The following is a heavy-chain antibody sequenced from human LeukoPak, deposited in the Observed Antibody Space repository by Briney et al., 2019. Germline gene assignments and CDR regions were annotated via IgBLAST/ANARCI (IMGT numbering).Heavy chain of an antibody. D-gene: IGHD5-24*01. Sequence: GRSLRPSCAASGFTFSSYGMHWVRQAPGKGLEWVAVISYDGSNKYYADSVKGRFTISRDNSKNTLYLQMNSLRAEDTAVYYCAKDRGRARRDGYNYGLDYWGQGTLVTVSS. CDR1: GFTFSSYG. V-gene: IGHV3-30*18. J-gene: IGHJ4*02. CDR3: AKDRGRARRDGYNYGLDY. CDR2: ISYDGSNK.